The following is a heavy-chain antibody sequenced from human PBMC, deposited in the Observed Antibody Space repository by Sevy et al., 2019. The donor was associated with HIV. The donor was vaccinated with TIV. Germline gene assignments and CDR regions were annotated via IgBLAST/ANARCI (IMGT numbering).Heavy chain of an antibody. V-gene: IGHV3-9*01. J-gene: IGHJ4*02. D-gene: IGHD5-18*01. Sequence: GGSLRLSCAASGFTFDDYAMHWVRQAPGKGLEWVSGISWNSGSIGYAESVKGRFTISRDNAKNSLYLQMNSLRAEDTALYYCAKDPGYSYGYLPYYFDYWGRGTLVTVSS. CDR2: ISWNSGSI. CDR1: GFTFDDYA. CDR3: AKDPGYSYGYLPYYFDY.